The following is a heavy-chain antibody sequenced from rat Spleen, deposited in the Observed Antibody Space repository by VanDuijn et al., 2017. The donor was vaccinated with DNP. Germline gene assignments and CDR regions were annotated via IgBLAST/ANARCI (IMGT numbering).Heavy chain of an antibody. J-gene: IGHJ1*01. CDR2: ISYSGST. V-gene: IGHV3-1*01. D-gene: IGHD1-11*01. Sequence: EVQLQESGPGLVKPSQSLSLTCSVTGYSITSDYWGWIRKFPGNKMEWMAYISYSGSTGYNPSLKSRISITRDTSKNQFFLQFNSVTTEDIATYYCARGLNYGGYSYSWYFDFWGPGTMVTVSS. CDR1: GYSITSDY. CDR3: ARGLNYGGYSYSWYFDF.